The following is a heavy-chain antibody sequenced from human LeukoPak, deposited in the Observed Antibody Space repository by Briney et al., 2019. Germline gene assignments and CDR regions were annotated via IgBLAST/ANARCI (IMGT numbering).Heavy chain of an antibody. CDR1: GFTFSSYA. D-gene: IGHD6-13*01. Sequence: SGRSLRLSCAASGFTFSSYAMHWVRQAPGKGLEGVAVISYDGSNKYYADSVKGRFTISRDNSKNTLYLQMNSLRAEDTAVYYCARARGGQQLVVDYWGQGTLVTVSS. J-gene: IGHJ4*02. CDR3: ARARGGQQLVVDY. V-gene: IGHV3-30*04. CDR2: ISYDGSNK.